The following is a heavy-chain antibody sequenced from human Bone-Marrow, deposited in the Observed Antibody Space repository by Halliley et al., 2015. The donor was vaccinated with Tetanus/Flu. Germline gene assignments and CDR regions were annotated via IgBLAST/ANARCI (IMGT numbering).Heavy chain of an antibody. Sequence: CAVSGFTFSDYNMSWIRQAPGKGLEWLSYISSSGGTIYYVDSVKGRFTISRDNAKYSLFLQMNSLRAEDTAIYYCATATGYYLDYWGQGALVTVSS. J-gene: IGHJ4*02. V-gene: IGHV3-11*01. CDR3: ATATGYYLDY. CDR1: GFTFSDYN. CDR2: ISSSGGTI.